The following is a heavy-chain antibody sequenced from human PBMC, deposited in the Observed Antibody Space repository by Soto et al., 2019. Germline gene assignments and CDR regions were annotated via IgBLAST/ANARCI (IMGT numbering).Heavy chain of an antibody. D-gene: IGHD3-22*01. V-gene: IGHV3-33*01. CDR2: IWFDGSKK. J-gene: IGHJ5*02. CDR1: GFKFRNYA. CDR3: ARAHTMMILDRFDP. Sequence: GGSLRLSCAASGFKFRNYAIHWVRQAPGKGPEWLAVIWFDGSKKYYADSVKGRFTISRDNSKNTVYLDMNSLTADDSGVFYCARAHTMMILDRFDPWGHGTLVTVPQ.